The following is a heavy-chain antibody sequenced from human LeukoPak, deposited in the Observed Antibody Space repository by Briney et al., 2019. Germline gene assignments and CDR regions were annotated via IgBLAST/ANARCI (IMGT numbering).Heavy chain of an antibody. CDR2: IYYSGST. V-gene: IGHV4-39*01. J-gene: IGHJ5*02. D-gene: IGHD3-10*01. CDR3: ARKNMVRGVIIISWFDP. CDR1: GGSISSSSYY. Sequence: PSETLSLTCTVSGGSISSSSYYWGWIRQPPGKGLEWVGSIYYSGSTYYNPSLKSRVTISVDTSKNQFSLKLSSVTAADTAVYYCARKNMVRGVIIISWFDPWGQGTLVTVSS.